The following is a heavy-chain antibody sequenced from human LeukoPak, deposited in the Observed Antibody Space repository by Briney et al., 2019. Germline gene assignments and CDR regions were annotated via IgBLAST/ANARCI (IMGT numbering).Heavy chain of an antibody. CDR2: ISSSGSTI. J-gene: IGHJ4*02. D-gene: IGHD5-12*01. CDR1: GFTFSDYY. Sequence: GGSLRLSCAASGFTFSDYYMSWIRQAPGKGLEWVSYISSSGSTIYYADSVKGRFTISRDNAKNSLYLQMNSLRAEDTAVYYCARDPYYYSGYDYFDYWGQGTLVTVSS. V-gene: IGHV3-11*01. CDR3: ARDPYYYSGYDYFDY.